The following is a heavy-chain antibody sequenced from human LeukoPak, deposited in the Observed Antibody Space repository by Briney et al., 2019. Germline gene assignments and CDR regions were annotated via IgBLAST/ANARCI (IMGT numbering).Heavy chain of an antibody. V-gene: IGHV1-69*05. Sequence: ASVQVSCKASGGTFSNYAISWVRQAPGQGLEWMGRIIPMFGTTNYAQKFQGRVTITTDESTSTAYMEVSSLRIEDTAVYYCASVTVTTWAPDGHMDVWGKGTTVTVSS. CDR1: GGTFSNYA. CDR2: IIPMFGTT. D-gene: IGHD4-11*01. J-gene: IGHJ6*03. CDR3: ASVTVTTWAPDGHMDV.